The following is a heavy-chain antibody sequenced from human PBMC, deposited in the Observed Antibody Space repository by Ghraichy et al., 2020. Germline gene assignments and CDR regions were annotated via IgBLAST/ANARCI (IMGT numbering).Heavy chain of an antibody. CDR3: AREGGSSWYSYYYYGMDV. CDR1: GFTFSSYS. CDR2: ISSSSSYI. J-gene: IGHJ6*02. D-gene: IGHD6-13*01. Sequence: LSLTCAASGFTFSSYSMNWVRQAPGKGLEWVSSISSSSSYIYYADSVKGRFTISRDNAKNSLYLQMNSLRAEDTAVYYCAREGGSSWYSYYYYGMDVWGQGTTVTVS. V-gene: IGHV3-21*01.